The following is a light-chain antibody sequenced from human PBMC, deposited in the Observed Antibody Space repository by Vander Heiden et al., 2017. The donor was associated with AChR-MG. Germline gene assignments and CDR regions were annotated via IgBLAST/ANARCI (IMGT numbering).Light chain of an antibody. CDR1: QSISSW. Sequence: DTQMTQSPSTLSASVGDRVTITCRASQSISSWLAWYQQKPGEAPKLLIYKASSLESGVPSRFSGSGSGTEFTLTISSLQPDDFATYYCQQYNSYSLTFGGGTKVEIK. CDR3: QQYNSYSLT. J-gene: IGKJ4*01. V-gene: IGKV1-5*03. CDR2: KAS.